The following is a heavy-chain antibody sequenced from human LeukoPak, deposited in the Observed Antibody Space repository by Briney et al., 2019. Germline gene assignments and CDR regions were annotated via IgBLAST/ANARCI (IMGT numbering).Heavy chain of an antibody. Sequence: GGSLRLSCAASGFTFSSYGIHWVRQAPGKGLEWVAVISYDGSNKYYADSVKGRFTISRDNSKNTLYLQMNSLRAEDTAVYYCAKGAWGYYDSSGYYYVFGAFDIWGQGTMVTVSS. CDR1: GFTFSSYG. D-gene: IGHD3-22*01. CDR3: AKGAWGYYDSSGYYYVFGAFDI. CDR2: ISYDGSNK. J-gene: IGHJ3*02. V-gene: IGHV3-30*18.